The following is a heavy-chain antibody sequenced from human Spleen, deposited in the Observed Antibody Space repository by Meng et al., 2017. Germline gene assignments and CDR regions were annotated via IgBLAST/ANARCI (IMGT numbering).Heavy chain of an antibody. J-gene: IGHJ1*01. CDR2: INPKSGDT. Sequence: ASVKVSCKPSGYNFPDYYIHWVRRAPGQGLEWMGRINPKSGDTHYAQKFQARVTMTGDTSISTAYMELSGLRSDDTAMYYCARDVRFDKGNLEYFQHWGQGTLVTVSS. CDR3: ARDVRFDKGNLEYFQH. D-gene: IGHD3-10*02. CDR1: GYNFPDYY. V-gene: IGHV1-2*06.